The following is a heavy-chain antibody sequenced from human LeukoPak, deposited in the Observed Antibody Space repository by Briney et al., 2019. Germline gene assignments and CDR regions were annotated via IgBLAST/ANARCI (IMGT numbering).Heavy chain of an antibody. CDR2: INIDGSYT. V-gene: IGHV3-74*01. CDR1: GFTFSDYI. J-gene: IGHJ4*02. Sequence: GRSLRLSCAASGFTFSDYILDWVRQAPGKGPVWVARINIDGSYTSYADSVKGRFTISRDDAKNTLYLQMSSLRAEDTAVYYCARDFDAGGTPGDDFDYWGRGTLVTVSS. CDR3: ARDFDAGGTPGDDFDY. D-gene: IGHD4-23*01.